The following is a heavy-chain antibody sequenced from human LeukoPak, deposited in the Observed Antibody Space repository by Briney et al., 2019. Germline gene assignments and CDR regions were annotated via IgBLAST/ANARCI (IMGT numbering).Heavy chain of an antibody. CDR3: AKREKGTTGRFFDY. CDR2: ISERVGNT. CDR1: GFTFTNYA. Sequence: GGSLRLSCAASGFTFTNYAMTWVRQAPGKGLEWVSGISERVGNTYYADSVKGRFTISRDHSKNTLYLRTNSLRAEDTALYYCAKREKGTTGRFFDYWGQGTLVTVSS. J-gene: IGHJ4*02. V-gene: IGHV3-23*01. D-gene: IGHD4-17*01.